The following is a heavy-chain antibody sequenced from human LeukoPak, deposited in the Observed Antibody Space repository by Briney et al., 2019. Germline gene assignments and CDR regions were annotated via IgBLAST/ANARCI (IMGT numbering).Heavy chain of an antibody. J-gene: IGHJ4*02. V-gene: IGHV3-23*01. CDR1: GFTLSSYA. CDR3: AKDYRPWLAGFDY. D-gene: IGHD6-19*01. CDR2: ISGSGGST. Sequence: GGSLRLSCAASGFTLSSYAMSWVRQAPGKGLEGVSAISGSGGSTYYADSVKGRLTISRDNSKNTLYLQMNSLRAEDTAVYSCAKDYRPWLAGFDYWGQGTLVTVSS.